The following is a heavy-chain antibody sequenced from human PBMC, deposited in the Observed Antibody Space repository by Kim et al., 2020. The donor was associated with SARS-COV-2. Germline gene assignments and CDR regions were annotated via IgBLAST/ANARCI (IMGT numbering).Heavy chain of an antibody. J-gene: IGHJ5*02. D-gene: IGHD5-18*01. CDR3: ARDFNTAMVRYNWFDP. CDR1: GFTFSSYS. V-gene: IGHV3-21*01. CDR2: ISSSSSYI. Sequence: GGSLRLSCAASGFTFSSYSMNWVRQAPGKGLEWVSSISSSSSYIYYADSVKGRFTISRDNAKNSLYLQMNSLRAEDTAVYYCARDFNTAMVRYNWFDPWGQGTLVTVSS.